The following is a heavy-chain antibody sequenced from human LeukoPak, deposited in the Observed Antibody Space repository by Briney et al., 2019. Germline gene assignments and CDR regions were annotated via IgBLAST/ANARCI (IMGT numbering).Heavy chain of an antibody. Sequence: PGGSLRLSCAASGFTFSSYAMHWVRQAPGEGLEYVSAISSNGGSTYYANSVKGRFTISRDNSKNTLYLQMGSLRAEDMAVYYCARWGSVWDYYDSSDYYFDYWGQGTLVTVSS. D-gene: IGHD3-22*01. J-gene: IGHJ4*02. CDR1: GFTFSSYA. CDR2: ISSNGGST. V-gene: IGHV3-64*01. CDR3: ARWGSVWDYYDSSDYYFDY.